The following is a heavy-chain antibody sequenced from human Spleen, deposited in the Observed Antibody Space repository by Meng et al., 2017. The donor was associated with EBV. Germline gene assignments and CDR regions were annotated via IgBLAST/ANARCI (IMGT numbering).Heavy chain of an antibody. CDR2: VNHSGIT. J-gene: IGHJ4*02. CDR1: GESISGSY. CDR3: ARRKLAAAVRFDS. Sequence: QVQLQHGGAGLLQPSEPLSLTCAVYGESISGSYGGWISQPPGKGLEWIGEVNHSGITNYNASLESRVTVSVDTTRNQFSLRLKSVTAADTAVYFCARRKLAAAVRFDSWGQGILVTVSS. D-gene: IGHD6-13*01. V-gene: IGHV4-34*01.